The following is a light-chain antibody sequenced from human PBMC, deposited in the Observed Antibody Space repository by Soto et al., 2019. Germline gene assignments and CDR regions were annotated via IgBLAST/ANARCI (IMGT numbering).Light chain of an antibody. CDR2: GAS. CDR1: QSVSSN. CDR3: QQYGSSPPT. J-gene: IGKJ1*01. Sequence: ESVLTQSPGTLSLSPGERATLSYRASQSVSSNLAWYQQKPGQAPRLLIYGASTRATGIPARFSGSGSGTEFTLTINRLEPEDFALYYCQQYGSSPPTFGQGTKVDIK. V-gene: IGKV3-20*01.